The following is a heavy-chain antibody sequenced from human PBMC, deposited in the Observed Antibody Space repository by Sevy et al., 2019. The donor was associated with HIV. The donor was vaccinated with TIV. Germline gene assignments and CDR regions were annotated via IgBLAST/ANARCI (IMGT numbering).Heavy chain of an antibody. CDR3: ARDLDSSGWYDY. J-gene: IGHJ4*02. V-gene: IGHV1-2*02. CDR1: GYTFTGYY. Sequence: ASVKVSCKASGYTFTGYYMHWVRQAPGQGLEWMGWINPNSGGTNYAQKFQGRVTMTRDTSIRTAYMELSRLRSDDTAVYYCARDLDSSGWYDYWGQGTLVTVSS. D-gene: IGHD6-19*01. CDR2: INPNSGGT.